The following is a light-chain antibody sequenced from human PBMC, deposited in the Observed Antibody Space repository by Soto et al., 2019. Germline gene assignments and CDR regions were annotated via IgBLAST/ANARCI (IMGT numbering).Light chain of an antibody. CDR1: SSDVGDYNY. J-gene: IGLJ1*01. CDR2: EVS. CDR3: SSYTSSSTRV. Sequence: QSVLTQPASVSGSPGQWITISCTGTSSDVGDYNYVSWYQQYPGKAPKLLIYEVSNRPSGVSNRFSGSKSGNTASLTISGLQAEDEADYYCSSYTSSSTRVFGTGTKVTVL. V-gene: IGLV2-14*01.